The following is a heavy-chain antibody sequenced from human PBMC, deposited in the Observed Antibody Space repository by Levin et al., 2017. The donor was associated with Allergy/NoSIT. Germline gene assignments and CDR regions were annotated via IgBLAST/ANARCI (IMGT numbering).Heavy chain of an antibody. CDR3: ARVESNYDSDAFDI. V-gene: IGHV4-39*07. CDR1: GGSISSSSYY. Sequence: ESLKISCTVSGGSISSSSYYWGWIRQPPGKGLEWIGSIYYSGSTYYNPSLKSRVTISVDTSKNQFSLKLSSVTAADTAVYYCARVESNYDSDAFDIWGQGTMVTVSS. D-gene: IGHD3-22*01. CDR2: IYYSGST. J-gene: IGHJ3*02.